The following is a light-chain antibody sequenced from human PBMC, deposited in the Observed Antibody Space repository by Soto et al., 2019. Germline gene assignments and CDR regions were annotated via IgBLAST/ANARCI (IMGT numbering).Light chain of an antibody. CDR1: SSDVGAYNY. CDR3: TSYASSVNYV. Sequence: QSVLTQPASVSGSPGQSITISCTGTSSDVGAYNYVYWYQQHPGKAPKLMIYEVSHRPSGVSNRFSGSKSGNTASLTISGLQAEDEADYYCTSYASSVNYVFGTGTKLTVL. V-gene: IGLV2-14*01. J-gene: IGLJ1*01. CDR2: EVS.